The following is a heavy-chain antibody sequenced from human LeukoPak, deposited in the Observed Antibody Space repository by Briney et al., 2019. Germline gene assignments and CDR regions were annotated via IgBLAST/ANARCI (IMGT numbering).Heavy chain of an antibody. V-gene: IGHV1-2*02. CDR3: ARGDGSGRYCIEY. CDR2: INPNSGGT. Sequence: ASVKVSCKASGYXFTDYFMHWVRQAPGQGLEWMGWINPNSGGTNYAQRFQGRVTMTRDTSISTVYMELSRLTSDDTAVYYCARGDGSGRYCIEYWGQGTLVAVAS. J-gene: IGHJ4*02. D-gene: IGHD3-10*01. CDR1: GYXFTDYF.